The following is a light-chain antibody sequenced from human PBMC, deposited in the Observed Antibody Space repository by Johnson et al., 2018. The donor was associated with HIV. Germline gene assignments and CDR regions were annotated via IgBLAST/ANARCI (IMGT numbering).Light chain of an antibody. V-gene: IGLV1-51*02. Sequence: QSVLTQPPSVSAAPGQKVTISCSGSSSNIGNNYVSWYQQFPGTAPKLLIYENNKRPSGIPDRFSGSKSGTSATLGITGLQTGDEADYYCGTWDSSLSAHYVFGTGT. CDR3: GTWDSSLSAHYV. CDR2: ENN. J-gene: IGLJ1*01. CDR1: SSNIGNNY.